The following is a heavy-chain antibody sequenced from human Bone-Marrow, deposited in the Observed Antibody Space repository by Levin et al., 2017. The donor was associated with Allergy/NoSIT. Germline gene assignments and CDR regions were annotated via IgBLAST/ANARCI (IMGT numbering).Heavy chain of an antibody. CDR1: GGSISSSSYY. D-gene: IGHD6-19*01. J-gene: IGHJ4*02. CDR3: ARGAVAGTMRFDY. Sequence: SQTLLLTCTVSGGSISSSSYYWGWIRQPPGKGLEWIGSIYYSGSTYYNPSLKSRVTISVDTSKNQFSLKLSSVTAADTAVYYCARGAVAGTMRFDYWGQGTLVTVSS. V-gene: IGHV4-39*07. CDR2: IYYSGST.